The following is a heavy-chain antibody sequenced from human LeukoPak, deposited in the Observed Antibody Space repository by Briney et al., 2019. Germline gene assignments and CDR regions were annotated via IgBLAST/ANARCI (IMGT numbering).Heavy chain of an antibody. CDR1: GFTFSSYS. D-gene: IGHD3-10*01. CDR2: ISSSSSYI. Sequence: GGSLRLSCAASGFTFSSYSMNWVRQAPGKGLEWVSSISSSSSYIYYADSVKGRFTISRDNAKNSLYLQMNSLRAEDTAVYYCARDRPYGSGSYIDYWGQGALVTVSS. V-gene: IGHV3-21*01. J-gene: IGHJ4*02. CDR3: ARDRPYGSGSYIDY.